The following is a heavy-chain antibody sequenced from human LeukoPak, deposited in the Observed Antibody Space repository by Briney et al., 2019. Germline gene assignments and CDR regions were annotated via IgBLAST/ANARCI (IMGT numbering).Heavy chain of an antibody. D-gene: IGHD2-15*01. CDR1: GGTFSSYA. CDR3: ATLKSGLVVAATGPYNWFDP. V-gene: IGHV1-69*01. CDR2: IIPIFGTA. Sequence: SVKVSCKASGGTFSSYAISWVRQAPGQGLEWMGGIIPIFGTANYAQKFRGRVTITADESTSTAYMELSSLRSEDTAVYYCATLKSGLVVAATGPYNWFDPWGQGTLVTVST. J-gene: IGHJ5*02.